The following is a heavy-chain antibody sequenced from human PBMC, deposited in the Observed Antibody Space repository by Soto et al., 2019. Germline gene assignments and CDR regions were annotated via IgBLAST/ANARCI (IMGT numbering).Heavy chain of an antibody. CDR1: VFTFSRYS. CDR3: ARDPRKYGYNSVSSDY. D-gene: IGHD1-1*01. Sequence: RWSLRLSCSASVFTFSRYSMNWFRQAPGKGLEWVSSISSSSSYIYYADSVKGRFTISRDNAKNSLYLQMNSLRAEDTAVYYCARDPRKYGYNSVSSDYWGQGTLVTVSS. J-gene: IGHJ4*02. V-gene: IGHV3-21*01. CDR2: ISSSSSYI.